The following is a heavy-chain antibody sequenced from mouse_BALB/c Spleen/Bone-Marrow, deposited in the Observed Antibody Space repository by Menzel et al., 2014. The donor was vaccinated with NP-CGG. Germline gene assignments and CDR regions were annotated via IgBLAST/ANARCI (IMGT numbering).Heavy chain of an antibody. D-gene: IGHD1-1*01. CDR1: GYTFTSYY. CDR3: ARTTVALDY. CDR2: IYPGNVNT. V-gene: IGHV1S56*01. Sequence: QVQLQQSGPELVKPGASARISCKASGYTFTSYYVQWVKQRPGQGLEWIGWIYPGNVNTKYNEKFKGKATLTADKSSSTAYMQPSSLTSEDSAVYFCARTTVALDYWGQGTTLTVSS. J-gene: IGHJ2*01.